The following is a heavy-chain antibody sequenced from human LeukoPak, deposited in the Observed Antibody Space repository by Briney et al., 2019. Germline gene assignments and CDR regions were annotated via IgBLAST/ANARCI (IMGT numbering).Heavy chain of an antibody. CDR1: GGSFSGYY. Sequence: SETLSLTCAVYGGSFSGYYWSWIRQPPGKGLEWIGEMNHSGSTNYNPSLKSRVTISVDTSKNQFSLKLSSVTAADTAVYYCGGRVAGNFQDYWGQGTLVTVSS. CDR3: GGRVAGNFQDY. V-gene: IGHV4-34*01. J-gene: IGHJ4*02. CDR2: MNHSGST. D-gene: IGHD6-19*01.